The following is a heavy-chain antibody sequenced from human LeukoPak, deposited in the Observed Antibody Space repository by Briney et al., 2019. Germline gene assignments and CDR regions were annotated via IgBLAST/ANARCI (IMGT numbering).Heavy chain of an antibody. CDR3: ARVYREQWLVSPPYYFDY. J-gene: IGHJ4*02. V-gene: IGHV1-2*02. CDR1: GYTFTGYY. Sequence: ASVKGSCKASGYTFTGYYMHWVRQAPGQGLEWMGWINPNSGGTNYAQKFQGRVTMTRDTSISTAYMELSRLRSDDTAVYYCARVYREQWLVSPPYYFDYWGQGTLVTVSS. CDR2: INPNSGGT. D-gene: IGHD6-19*01.